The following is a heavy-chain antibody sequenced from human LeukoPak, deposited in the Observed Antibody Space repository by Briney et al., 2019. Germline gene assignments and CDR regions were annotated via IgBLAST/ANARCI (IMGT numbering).Heavy chain of an antibody. V-gene: IGHV1-2*04. CDR2: INPNSGGT. CDR1: GYTFTGYY. CDR3: ARGALHYDILTGPPFDI. Sequence: ASVKVSCKASGYTFTGYYMHWVRQAPGQGLEWMGWINPNSGGTNYAQKFQGWVTMTRDTSISTAYMELSRLRSDYTAVYYCARGALHYDILTGPPFDIWGQGTMVTVSS. D-gene: IGHD3-9*01. J-gene: IGHJ3*02.